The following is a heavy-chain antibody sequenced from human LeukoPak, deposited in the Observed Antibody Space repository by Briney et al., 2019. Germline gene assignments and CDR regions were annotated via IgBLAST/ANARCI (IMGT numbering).Heavy chain of an antibody. CDR2: IYTSGST. Sequence: SETLSLTCTVSGGSISSYYWSWIRQPAGKGLEWIGRIYTSGSTNYNPSLKSRVTMSVDTSKNQFSLKLSSVTAADTAVYYCTRDQVGSSWDHFDYWGQGTLVTVSS. CDR1: GGSISSYY. D-gene: IGHD6-13*01. J-gene: IGHJ4*02. V-gene: IGHV4-4*07. CDR3: TRDQVGSSWDHFDY.